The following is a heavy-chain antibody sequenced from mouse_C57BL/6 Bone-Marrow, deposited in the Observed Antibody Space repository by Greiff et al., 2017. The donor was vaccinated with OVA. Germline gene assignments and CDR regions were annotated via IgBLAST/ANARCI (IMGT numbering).Heavy chain of an antibody. J-gene: IGHJ2*01. CDR1: GYTFTSYW. Sequence: QVQLQQPGAELVRPGSSVKLSCTASGYTFTSYWMHWVKQRPIQGLEWIGNIDPSDSATHYNQKFKDKATLTVDKSSSTAYMQLSSLTSEDYAVYYCALDGYYFDYWGQGTALTVSS. CDR3: ALDGYYFDY. CDR2: IDPSDSAT. V-gene: IGHV1-52*01. D-gene: IGHD2-3*01.